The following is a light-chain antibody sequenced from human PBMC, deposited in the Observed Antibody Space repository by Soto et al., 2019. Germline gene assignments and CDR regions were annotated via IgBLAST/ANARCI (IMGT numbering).Light chain of an antibody. CDR3: QQYDNYMYT. J-gene: IGKJ2*01. CDR1: QDISNY. V-gene: IGKV1-33*01. Sequence: DLQMTQSPSSLSASVGDRVTITCQASQDISNYLNWYQQKPGKAPKLLIYDASNLETGVPSRFSGSGSGTDFTFTISSLQPEDIATYYCQQYDNYMYTFGQGTKLEIK. CDR2: DAS.